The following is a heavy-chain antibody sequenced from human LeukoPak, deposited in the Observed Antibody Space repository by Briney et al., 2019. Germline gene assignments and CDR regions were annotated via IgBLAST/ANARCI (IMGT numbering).Heavy chain of an antibody. CDR1: GYTFTGYY. D-gene: IGHD1-26*01. Sequence: ASVKVSCKASGYTFTGYYMHWVRQAPGQGLEWMGWINPNSGGTNYAQKFQGRVTMTRDTSISTAYMELSRLRSDDTAVYYCAKDLGAGGGSVFDIWGQGTMVTVSS. J-gene: IGHJ3*02. V-gene: IGHV1-2*02. CDR3: AKDLGAGGGSVFDI. CDR2: INPNSGGT.